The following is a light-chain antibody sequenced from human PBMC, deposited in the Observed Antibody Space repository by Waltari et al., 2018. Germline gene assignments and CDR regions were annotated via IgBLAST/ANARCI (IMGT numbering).Light chain of an antibody. CDR3: SSYTSSSTLGV. V-gene: IGLV2-14*01. CDR2: DVS. Sequence: QSALTHPASVSGSPGQSITIPCTGTSSDAGGHNYVSWYQQHPGKAPKLMIYDVSNRPSGVSNRFSGSKSGNMASLTISGLQAEDEADYYCSSYTSSSTLGVFGGGTKLTVL. CDR1: SSDAGGHNY. J-gene: IGLJ3*02.